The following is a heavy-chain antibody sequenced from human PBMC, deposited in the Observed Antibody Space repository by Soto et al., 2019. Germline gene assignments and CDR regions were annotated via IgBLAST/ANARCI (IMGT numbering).Heavy chain of an antibody. CDR2: IHHGGTT. Sequence: SETLSLTCAVSGYSINSGYYWGWIRQPPGKGLEWIGSIHHGGTTYYNPSLKGRGTISIDTSKNQFSLRLSSLTAEDTALYFCSRGSGSYPFDYWGQGTLVTVSS. D-gene: IGHD1-26*01. CDR1: GYSINSGYY. CDR3: SRGSGSYPFDY. V-gene: IGHV4-38-2*01. J-gene: IGHJ4*02.